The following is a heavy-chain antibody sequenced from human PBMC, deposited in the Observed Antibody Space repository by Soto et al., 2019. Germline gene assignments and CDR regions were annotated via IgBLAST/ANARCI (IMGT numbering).Heavy chain of an antibody. CDR2: ISYVGTNE. CDR3: VTDEAVRGEGYSDPEFFFDF. V-gene: IGHV3-30*14. J-gene: IGHJ4*02. CDR1: QFIFSNYA. D-gene: IGHD3-10*01. Sequence: GRYLRLSCAASQFIFSNYAMHWVRQAPGKGLEWVAVISYVGTNEYYADSVKGRFTISRDNSKKTLYLQMDSLRPEDTAVYYCVTDEAVRGEGYSDPEFFFDFWGQATPVTVS.